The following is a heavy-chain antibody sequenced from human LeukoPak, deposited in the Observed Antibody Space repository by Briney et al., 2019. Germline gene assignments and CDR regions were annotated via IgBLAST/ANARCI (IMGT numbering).Heavy chain of an antibody. CDR2: IYPGDSDT. J-gene: IGHJ4*02. Sequence: GESLKISCKGSGYSFTSYWIGWVRPMPGKGLEWMGIIYPGDSDTRYSPSFQGQVTISADKSISTAYLQWSSLKASDTAMYYCARVQSNYDFWSGPTPSYYFDYWGQGTLVTVSS. CDR1: GYSFTSYW. D-gene: IGHD3-3*01. V-gene: IGHV5-51*01. CDR3: ARVQSNYDFWSGPTPSYYFDY.